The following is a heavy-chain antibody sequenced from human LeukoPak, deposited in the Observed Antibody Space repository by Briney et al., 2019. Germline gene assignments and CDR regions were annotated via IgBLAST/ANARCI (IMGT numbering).Heavy chain of an antibody. CDR3: ARHVTPYYDILTGYPTYGMDV. J-gene: IGHJ6*02. CDR2: IYYSGST. D-gene: IGHD3-9*01. Sequence: SETLSLTSADPGGSISSYYWSRIRQPPGRGLECGGHIYYSGSTNYSPSLKSRVTISVGTSKNQFSLKLRSVTAADTAVYYCARHVTPYYDILTGYPTYGMDVWGQGTTVTVSS. CDR1: GGSISSYY. V-gene: IGHV4-59*08.